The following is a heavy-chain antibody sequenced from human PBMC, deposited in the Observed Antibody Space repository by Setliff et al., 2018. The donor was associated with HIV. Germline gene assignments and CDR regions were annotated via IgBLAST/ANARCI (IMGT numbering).Heavy chain of an antibody. D-gene: IGHD1-7*01. CDR3: ARDLWNYGIDS. CDR1: GITFSSYG. Sequence: GGSLRLSCAASGITFSSYGMQWVRQGPGKGLEWVAGISDDGSRKYYADSVKGRFTISRDKSKNSLYLQMNSLRAEDTAVYYCARDLWNYGIDSWGQGTLVTVSS. V-gene: IGHV3-30*03. J-gene: IGHJ5*01. CDR2: ISDDGSRK.